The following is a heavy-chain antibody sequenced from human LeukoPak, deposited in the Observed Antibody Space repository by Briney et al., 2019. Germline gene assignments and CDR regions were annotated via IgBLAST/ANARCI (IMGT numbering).Heavy chain of an antibody. D-gene: IGHD6-6*01. V-gene: IGHV4-61*02. CDR2: IYTSGST. CDR3: ARAERGGSSVLY. CDR1: GGSISSGSYY. Sequence: PSETLSLTCTVSGGSISSGSYYWSWIRQPAGKGLEWIGRIYTSGSTNYNPSLKSRVTISVDTSKNQFSLKLSSVTAADTAVYYCARAERGGSSVLYWGQGTLVTVSS. J-gene: IGHJ4*02.